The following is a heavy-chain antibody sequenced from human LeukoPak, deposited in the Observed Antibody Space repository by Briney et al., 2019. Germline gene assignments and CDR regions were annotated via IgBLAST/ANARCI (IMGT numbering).Heavy chain of an antibody. V-gene: IGHV3-48*03. J-gene: IGHJ4*02. D-gene: IGHD5-12*01. CDR3: SRDRLRGYFDY. CDR1: GFTFSSYE. CDR2: ISSSGSTI. Sequence: PGGSLRLSCAASGFTFSSYEMNWVRQAPGKGLEWVSYISSSGSTIYYADSAKGRFTISRDNAKNSLYLQMNSLRAEDTAVYYCSRDRLRGYFDYWGQGTLVTVSS.